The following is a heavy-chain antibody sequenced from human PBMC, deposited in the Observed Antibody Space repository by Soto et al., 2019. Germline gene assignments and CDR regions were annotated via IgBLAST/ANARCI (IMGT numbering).Heavy chain of an antibody. CDR1: GGSISSYY. V-gene: IGHV4-59*12. Sequence: SETLSLTCTVSGGSISSYYWSWIRQPPGKGLEWIGYIYYSGSTNYNPSLKSRVTISVDKSKNQFSLKLSSVTAADTAVYYCASAGDYYYYGMDVWGQGTTVTVSS. CDR2: IYYSGST. CDR3: ASAGDYYYYGMDV. J-gene: IGHJ6*02. D-gene: IGHD2-8*02.